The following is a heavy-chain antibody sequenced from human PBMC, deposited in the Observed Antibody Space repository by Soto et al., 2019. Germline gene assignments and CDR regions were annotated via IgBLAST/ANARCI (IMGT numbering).Heavy chain of an antibody. J-gene: IGHJ4*02. CDR1: GFTFSSYA. V-gene: IGHV3-23*01. CDR3: AKDPDSSSSAFDY. CDR2: ISGSGGST. Sequence: PGGSLRLSCAASGFTFSSYAMIWVRQAPGKGLEWVSAISGSGGSTYYADSVKGRFTISRDNSKNTLYLQMNSLRAEDTAVYYCAKDPDSSSSAFDYWGQGTLVTVSS. D-gene: IGHD6-6*01.